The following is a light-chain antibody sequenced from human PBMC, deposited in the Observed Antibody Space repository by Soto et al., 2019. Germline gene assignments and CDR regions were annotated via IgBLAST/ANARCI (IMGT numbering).Light chain of an antibody. CDR3: QQYYSSPRT. CDR1: QSVGGNS. Sequence: EIVLTQSPGTLSLSPGERATLSCRASQSVGGNSLTWDQQKPGQAPRVLFYGASNRATGIPDRFSGSGSGTDFALTISRLEPEDFAVYYCQQYYSSPRTFGQGTKVEIK. CDR2: GAS. V-gene: IGKV3-20*01. J-gene: IGKJ1*01.